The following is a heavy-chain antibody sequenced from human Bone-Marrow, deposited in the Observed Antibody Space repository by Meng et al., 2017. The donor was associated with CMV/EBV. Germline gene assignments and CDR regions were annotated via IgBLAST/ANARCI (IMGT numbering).Heavy chain of an antibody. CDR3: ARDPPLLEYGPPFDL. V-gene: IGHV1-18*01. CDR1: GYTFTSYG. J-gene: IGHJ2*01. Sequence: VEVVHCGSDVEKPGASVHVFCKASGYTFTSYGISWVRQAPGQGLEWMGWISAYNGNTNYAQKLQGRVTMTTDTSTSTAYMELRSLRSDDTAVYYCARDPPLLEYGPPFDLWGRGTLVTVSS. D-gene: IGHD4-17*01. CDR2: ISAYNGNT.